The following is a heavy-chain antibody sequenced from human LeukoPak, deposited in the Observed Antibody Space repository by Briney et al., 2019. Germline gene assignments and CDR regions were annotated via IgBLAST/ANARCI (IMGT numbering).Heavy chain of an antibody. CDR1: GYTFTSYG. J-gene: IGHJ4*02. CDR2: MNPSDSNT. D-gene: IGHD1-26*01. Sequence: GASVKVSCKASGYTFTSYGISWVRQAPGQGLEWMGIMNPSDSNTRYAQSFQGRVTMTRDTSTSTVYMELSSLRSEDTAVYYCARGPHSRSWPDIPRDYWGQGTLVTVSP. V-gene: IGHV1-46*01. CDR3: ARGPHSRSWPDIPRDY.